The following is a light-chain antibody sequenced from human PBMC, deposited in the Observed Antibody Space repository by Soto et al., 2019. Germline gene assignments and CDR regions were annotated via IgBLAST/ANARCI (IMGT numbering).Light chain of an antibody. Sequence: QSALTQPASVSGSPGQSITISCTGTNSDVGGYDRVSWYQHHPGKAPKLLIFEVYNRPSGISDRFSGSKSGDTASLTISGLQPEDGAVYYSISYIPSTTPLGVFGGGTKLPVL. J-gene: IGLJ3*02. CDR2: EVY. CDR3: ISYIPSTTPLGV. V-gene: IGLV2-14*01. CDR1: NSDVGGYDR.